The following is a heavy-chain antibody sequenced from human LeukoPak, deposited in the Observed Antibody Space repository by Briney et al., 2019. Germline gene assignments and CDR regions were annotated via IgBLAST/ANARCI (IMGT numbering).Heavy chain of an antibody. V-gene: IGHV1-2*02. CDR3: ARARERWLRLLFVYYGMDV. J-gene: IGHJ6*02. CDR1: GYTFTGYY. D-gene: IGHD5-24*01. Sequence: SVKVSCKASGYTFTGYYMHWVRQAPGQGLEGMGWINPYSGGTHYQQKFQGRVTMTRDTSISTAYMELSRLRSDDTDVYYCARARERWLRLLFVYYGMDVWGQGTTVTVSS. CDR2: INPYSGGT.